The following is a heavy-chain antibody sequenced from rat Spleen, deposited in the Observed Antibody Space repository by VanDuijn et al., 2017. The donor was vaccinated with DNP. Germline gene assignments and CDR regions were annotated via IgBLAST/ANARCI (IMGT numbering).Heavy chain of an antibody. Sequence: EVQLVESGGGLVQPGRSLKLSCAASGFTFSNSGMHWIRQAPTKGLEWVTSISPSGSRTYYPDSVKGRFTISRDDAKSSLYLQMNSLKSEDTATYYCARGSSSIYWYFDFWGPGTMVTVSS. V-gene: IGHV5-19*01. D-gene: IGHD1-2*01. CDR3: ARGSSSIYWYFDF. CDR1: GFTFSNSG. J-gene: IGHJ1*01. CDR2: ISPSGSRT.